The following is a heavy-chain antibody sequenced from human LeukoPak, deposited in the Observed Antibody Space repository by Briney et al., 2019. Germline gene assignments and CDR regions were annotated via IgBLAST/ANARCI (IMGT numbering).Heavy chain of an antibody. CDR1: RYTFTSYD. CDR2: MNPNSGNT. J-gene: IGHJ4*02. CDR3: ARDVFIGSSVNWNYELGQAEPFDY. Sequence: ASVKVSCKASRYTFTSYDINWVRQATGQGLEWMGWMNPNSGNTGYAQKFQGRVTITRNTSISTAYMELSSLRSEDTAVYYCARDVFIGSSVNWNYELGQAEPFDYWGQGTLVTVSS. V-gene: IGHV1-8*03. D-gene: IGHD1-7*01.